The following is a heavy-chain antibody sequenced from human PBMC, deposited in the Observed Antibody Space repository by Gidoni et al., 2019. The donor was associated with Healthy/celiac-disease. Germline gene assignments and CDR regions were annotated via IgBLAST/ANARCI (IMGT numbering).Heavy chain of an antibody. CDR1: GFTFSSYA. J-gene: IGHJ5*02. CDR3: AREGAAAANWFDP. CDR2: ISYDGSNK. Sequence: QVQLVESGGGVVQPGRSLRLSCAASGFTFSSYAMHWVRRAPGKGLEWVAVISYDGSNKYYADSVKGRFTISRDNSKNTLYLQMNSLRAEDTAVYYCAREGAAAANWFDPWGQGTLVTVSS. D-gene: IGHD6-13*01. V-gene: IGHV3-30*01.